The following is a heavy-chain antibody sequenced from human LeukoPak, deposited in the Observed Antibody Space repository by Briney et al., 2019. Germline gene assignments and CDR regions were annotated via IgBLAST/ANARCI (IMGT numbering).Heavy chain of an antibody. Sequence: GGSLRLSCAASGFTFSSYGMHWVRQAPGKGLEWVSAISGSGGSTYYADSVKGRFTISRDNSKNTLYLQMNSLRAEDTAVYYCARVGPARYYYYYMDVWGKGTTVTISS. CDR2: ISGSGGST. CDR3: ARVGPARYYYYYMDV. J-gene: IGHJ6*03. CDR1: GFTFSSYG. D-gene: IGHD2-2*01. V-gene: IGHV3-23*01.